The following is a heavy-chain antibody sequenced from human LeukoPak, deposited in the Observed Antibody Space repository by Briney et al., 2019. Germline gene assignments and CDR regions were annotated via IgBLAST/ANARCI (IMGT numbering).Heavy chain of an antibody. CDR2: IHYSGNT. Sequence: SETLSLTCTVSGGSTSSSNYYWGWIRQPPGKGLEWIGGIHYSGNTYYNPSLKSRVTISVDTSKNQFSLKLSSVTAADTAVYYCARLGAGPTYYDFWSGYSSFYFDYWGQGTLVTVSS. V-gene: IGHV4-39*01. J-gene: IGHJ4*02. D-gene: IGHD3-3*01. CDR3: ARLGAGPTYYDFWSGYSSFYFDY. CDR1: GGSTSSSNYY.